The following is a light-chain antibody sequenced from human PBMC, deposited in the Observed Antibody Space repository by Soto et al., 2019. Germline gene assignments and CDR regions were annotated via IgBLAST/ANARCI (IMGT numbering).Light chain of an antibody. CDR2: EES. Sequence: IHLTQSPSFLSASVGDRVTITCRPSQAVPNNMAWYQQKPGKPPKLLIYEESTLHSGVPSRFSGRKSGTQFTLTIDSLQPEDFATYYCQHYNSYSEAFGQGTKVDIK. CDR1: QAVPNN. J-gene: IGKJ1*01. CDR3: QHYNSYSEA. V-gene: IGKV1-9*01.